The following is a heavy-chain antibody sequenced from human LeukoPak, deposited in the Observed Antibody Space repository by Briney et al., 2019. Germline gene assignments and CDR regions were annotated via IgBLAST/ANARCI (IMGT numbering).Heavy chain of an antibody. Sequence: TLSLTCTVSGGSMSSGGHYWTWIRQHPGKGLEWIGYIYYSGSAYYNPSLKSRVTISVDTSHKQFSLQLRSVTAADTAVYYCARVLGYCSGGSCYYFDYWGQGTLVTVSS. D-gene: IGHD2-15*01. V-gene: IGHV4-31*03. CDR1: GGSMSSGGHY. J-gene: IGHJ4*02. CDR2: IYYSGSA. CDR3: ARVLGYCSGGSCYYFDY.